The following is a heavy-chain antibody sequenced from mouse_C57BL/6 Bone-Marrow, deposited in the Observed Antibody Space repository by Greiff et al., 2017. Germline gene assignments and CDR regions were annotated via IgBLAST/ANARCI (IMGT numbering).Heavy chain of an antibody. V-gene: IGHV1-26*01. J-gene: IGHJ4*01. CDR3: AREGLTGIYAIDY. CDR2: INPNNGGT. CDR1: GYTFTDYY. Sequence: EVKLQQSGPELVKPGASVKISCKASGYTFTDYYMNWVKQSPGKSLEWIGDINPNNGGTSYNQKFKGKATLTVDTSSSTAYMELSSLTSEDSAVYYCAREGLTGIYAIDYWGQGTSVTVSS.